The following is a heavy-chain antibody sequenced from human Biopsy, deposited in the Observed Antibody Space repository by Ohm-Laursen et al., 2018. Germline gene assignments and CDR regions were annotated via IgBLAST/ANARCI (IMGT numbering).Heavy chain of an antibody. J-gene: IGHJ4*02. V-gene: IGHV1-24*01. CDR2: FDREERKT. CDR1: GYTLTELS. CDR3: ATGPYYDTRFYYNVRPFDF. Sequence: ASVKVSCRVSGYTLTELSIHWVRQTGGKGLEWMGGFDREERKTVYAEKFQGRVTMTEDTSTDTVYMEVTSLRSDDTAVYYCATGPYYDTRFYYNVRPFDFWGQGTLVTVSS. D-gene: IGHD3-10*01.